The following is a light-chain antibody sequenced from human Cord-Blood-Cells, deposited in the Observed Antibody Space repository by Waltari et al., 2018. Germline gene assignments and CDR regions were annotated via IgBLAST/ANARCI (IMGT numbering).Light chain of an antibody. V-gene: IGLV2-14*01. CDR2: DVS. J-gene: IGLJ3*02. Sequence: QSALTQPASVSGSPGQSITISCTGTSSDVGGYNYVSWYQQHPGEAPKLMIYDVSNRPSGVSNRFSGSKSSNTASLTISGLQAEDEADYYCSSYTSSSTNWVFGGGTKLTVL. CDR1: SSDVGGYNY. CDR3: SSYTSSSTNWV.